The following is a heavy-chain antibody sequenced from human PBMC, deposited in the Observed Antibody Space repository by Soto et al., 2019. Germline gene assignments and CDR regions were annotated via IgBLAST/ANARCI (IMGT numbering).Heavy chain of an antibody. J-gene: IGHJ4*02. Sequence: SVKVSCKASGGTFSSYAISWVRQAPGQGLEWMGGIIPIFGTANYAQKFQGRVTITADKSTSTAYMELSSLRSEDTAVYCCARMRGLHHYDYGGNYDYWGQGTLVTVSS. CDR1: GGTFSSYA. D-gene: IGHD4-17*01. V-gene: IGHV1-69*06. CDR3: ARMRGLHHYDYGGNYDY. CDR2: IIPIFGTA.